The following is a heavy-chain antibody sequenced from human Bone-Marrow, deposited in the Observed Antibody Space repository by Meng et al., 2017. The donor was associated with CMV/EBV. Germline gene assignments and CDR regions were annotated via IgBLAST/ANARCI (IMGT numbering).Heavy chain of an antibody. CDR1: GFIFNRNW. CDR2: ISWDGGST. J-gene: IGHJ6*02. Sequence: GGSLRLSCAASGFIFNRNWMYWVRQAPGKGLEWVSLISWDGGSTYYADSVKGRFTISRDNSKNSLYLQMNSLRIEDTALYYCAKDIESTSWYGYYYYGMDVWGQGTTVTVSS. V-gene: IGHV3-43*01. D-gene: IGHD6-13*01. CDR3: AKDIESTSWYGYYYYGMDV.